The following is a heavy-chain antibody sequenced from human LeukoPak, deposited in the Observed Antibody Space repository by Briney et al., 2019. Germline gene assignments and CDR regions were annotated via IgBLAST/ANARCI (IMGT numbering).Heavy chain of an antibody. J-gene: IGHJ4*02. CDR3: ARDLYSSGWGYFDY. D-gene: IGHD6-19*01. CDR2: IYYSGST. Sequence: SGTLSLTCTVSVGSLSTFYWSWLRQPPGRGLEWIGYIYYSGSTNYKPSLKSRVTISVDTSKNQFSLRLSSVTAADTAVYYCARDLYSSGWGYFDYWGQGTLVTVSS. CDR1: VGSLSTFY. V-gene: IGHV4-59*01.